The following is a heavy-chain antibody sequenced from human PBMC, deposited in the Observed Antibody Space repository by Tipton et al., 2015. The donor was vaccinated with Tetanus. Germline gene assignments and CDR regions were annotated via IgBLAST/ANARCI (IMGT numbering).Heavy chain of an antibody. CDR3: AKDFGDGYEGGSDAFDI. CDR1: GITFSSYD. D-gene: IGHD5-24*01. J-gene: IGHJ3*02. V-gene: IGHV3-23*01. CDR2: ISGSGGST. Sequence: SLRLSCAASGITFSSYDMSWVRQAPGKGLEWVSGISGSGGSTYYADSVKGRFTISRGNSKNTMYLQMNSLRAEDTAVYYCAKDFGDGYEGGSDAFDIWGQGTMVTVSS.